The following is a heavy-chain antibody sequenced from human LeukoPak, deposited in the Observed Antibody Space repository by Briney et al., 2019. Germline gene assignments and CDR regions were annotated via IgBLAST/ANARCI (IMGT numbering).Heavy chain of an antibody. CDR1: GGSFSGYY. CDR3: ARDPPYCSGDCYSDY. J-gene: IGHJ4*02. D-gene: IGHD2-21*02. CDR2: INHSGST. Sequence: SETLSLTCAVYGGSFSGYYWSWIRQPPGKGLEWIGEINHSGSTNYNPSLKSRVTISVDTSKNQFSLKLSSVTAEDTAVYYCARDPPYCSGDCYSDYWGQGTLVTVSS. V-gene: IGHV4-34*01.